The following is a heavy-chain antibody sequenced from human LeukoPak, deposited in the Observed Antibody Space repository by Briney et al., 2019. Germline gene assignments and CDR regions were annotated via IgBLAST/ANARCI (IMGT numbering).Heavy chain of an antibody. V-gene: IGHV4-59*11. Sequence: SETLSLTCTVSGGSISSHYWSWIRQSPGKGLEWIGYIYYSGTTNYNPSLKSRVTISVDTSKNQFSLQLRSVTAADTAVYYCAREDPQTTVPEGMDVWGQGTTVTVSS. D-gene: IGHD4-17*01. CDR2: IYYSGTT. CDR1: GGSISSHY. J-gene: IGHJ6*02. CDR3: AREDPQTTVPEGMDV.